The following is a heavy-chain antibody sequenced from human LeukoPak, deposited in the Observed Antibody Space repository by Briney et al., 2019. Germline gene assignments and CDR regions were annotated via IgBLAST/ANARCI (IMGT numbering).Heavy chain of an antibody. CDR1: GFTFSDYH. D-gene: IGHD3-3*01. V-gene: IGHV3-11*01. J-gene: IGHJ2*01. CDR3: AGGPEEWLTLTWHFDL. CDR2: ISSGSMTI. Sequence: GGPLRLSCAASGFTFSDYHMSWLRQAPGKGLEWVSYISSGSMTIYYADSVKGRFTISRDNAKNSLYLQMSGLRAEDTAVYYCAGGPEEWLTLTWHFDLWGRGTLVTVSS.